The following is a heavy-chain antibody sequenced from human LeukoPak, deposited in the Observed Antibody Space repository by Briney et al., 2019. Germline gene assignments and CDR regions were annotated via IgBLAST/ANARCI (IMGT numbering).Heavy chain of an antibody. D-gene: IGHD5-18*01. V-gene: IGHV1-69*06. CDR2: IIPIFGTA. J-gene: IGHJ6*03. CDR3: ARTTEGGYSYGSFYYYYMDV. CDR1: GGTFSSYA. Sequence: SAKVSCKASGGTFSSYAISWVRQAPGQGLEWMGGIIPIFGTANYAQKFQGRVTITADKSTSTAYMELSSLRSEDTAVYYCARTTEGGYSYGSFYYYYMDVWGKGATVTISS.